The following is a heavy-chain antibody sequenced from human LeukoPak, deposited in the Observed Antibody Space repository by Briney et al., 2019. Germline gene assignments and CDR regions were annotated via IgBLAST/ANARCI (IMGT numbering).Heavy chain of an antibody. CDR2: IYYSGST. D-gene: IGHD6-19*01. J-gene: IGHJ5*02. CDR1: GGSISSYY. Sequence: SETLSLTCTVSGGSISSYYWSWIRQPPGKGLEWIGYIYYSGSTNYNPSLKSRVTISVDTSMNQFSLKLSSVTAADTAVYYCATWRGGSGWYHWFDPWGQGTLVTVSS. CDR3: ATWRGGSGWYHWFDP. V-gene: IGHV4-59*01.